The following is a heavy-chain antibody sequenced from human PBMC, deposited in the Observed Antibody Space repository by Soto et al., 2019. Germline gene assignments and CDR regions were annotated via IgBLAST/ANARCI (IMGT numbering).Heavy chain of an antibody. CDR2: ISYDGSNK. CDR3: AKEGSDYGDYGLNY. D-gene: IGHD4-17*01. J-gene: IGHJ4*02. CDR1: GFTFSSYG. Sequence: QVQLVESGGGVVQPGRSLRLSCAASGFTFSSYGMHWVRQAPGKGLEWVAVISYDGSNKYYADSVKGRFTISRENSKNTLYLQMNIMRAEDTAVYYCAKEGSDYGDYGLNYWGQGTLVTVSS. V-gene: IGHV3-30*18.